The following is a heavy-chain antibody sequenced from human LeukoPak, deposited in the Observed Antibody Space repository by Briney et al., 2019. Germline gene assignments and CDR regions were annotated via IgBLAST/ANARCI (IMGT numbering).Heavy chain of an antibody. Sequence: GGSLRLSCAASGFTFSSYAMSWVRQAPGKGLEWVSVISGSGGSTYYAASVKGRFTISRDNSKNTLFLQMNSLRAEDTAIYYCARVGRVPYCGGDCYAWGQGTLVTVSS. J-gene: IGHJ5*02. D-gene: IGHD2-21*02. CDR2: ISGSGGST. CDR1: GFTFSSYA. V-gene: IGHV3-23*01. CDR3: ARVGRVPYCGGDCYA.